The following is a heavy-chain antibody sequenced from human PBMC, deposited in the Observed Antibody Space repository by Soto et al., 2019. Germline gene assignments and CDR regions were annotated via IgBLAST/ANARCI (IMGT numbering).Heavy chain of an antibody. D-gene: IGHD2-2*01. Sequence: PGESLKISCKGSGYSFTSYWIGWVRQMPGKGLEWMGIIYPGDSDTRYSPSFQGQVTISADKSISTAYLQWSSLKASDTAMYYCASHSPFHCSSTSCPATRNYYYGMDVWGQGTTVTVSS. CDR3: ASHSPFHCSSTSCPATRNYYYGMDV. J-gene: IGHJ6*02. V-gene: IGHV5-51*01. CDR1: GYSFTSYW. CDR2: IYPGDSDT.